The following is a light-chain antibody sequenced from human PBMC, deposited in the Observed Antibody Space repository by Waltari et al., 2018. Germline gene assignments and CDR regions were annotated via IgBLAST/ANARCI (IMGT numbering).Light chain of an antibody. Sequence: AASSLETGVPSRFSGSGSGTEFTLTISSLQPEDFATYYCQQFNSYPYTFGQGTKLEIK. CDR3: QQFNSYPYT. J-gene: IGKJ2*01. CDR2: AAS. V-gene: IGKV1-9*01.